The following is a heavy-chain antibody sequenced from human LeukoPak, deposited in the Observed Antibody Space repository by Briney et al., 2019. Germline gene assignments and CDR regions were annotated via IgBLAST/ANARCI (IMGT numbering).Heavy chain of an antibody. D-gene: IGHD3-10*01. CDR1: GGSFSGYY. J-gene: IGHJ4*02. Sequence: PSETLSLTCAVYGGSFSGYYWSWIRQPPGKGLEWIGEINHRGSTNYNPSLKSRVTISVDTSKNQFSLKLSSVTAADTAVYYCARRFGEFHPPYYFDYWGQGTLVTVSS. CDR2: INHRGST. CDR3: ARRFGEFHPPYYFDY. V-gene: IGHV4-34*01.